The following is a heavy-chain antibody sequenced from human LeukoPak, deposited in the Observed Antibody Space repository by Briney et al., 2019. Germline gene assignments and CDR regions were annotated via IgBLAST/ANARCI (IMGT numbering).Heavy chain of an antibody. CDR1: GFTFSSYG. CDR2: ISGSGSYT. V-gene: IGHV3-23*01. CDR3: AKGGSKYCGGDCYRLH. J-gene: IGHJ1*01. D-gene: IGHD2-21*02. Sequence: GGSLRLSCAASGFTFSSYGMSWVRQAPGKGLEWVSIISGSGSYTHYADSMKGRITISRDNSKNTVYLQMSSLRGEDTAVYYCAKGGSKYCGGDCYRLHWGQGTLVTVSS.